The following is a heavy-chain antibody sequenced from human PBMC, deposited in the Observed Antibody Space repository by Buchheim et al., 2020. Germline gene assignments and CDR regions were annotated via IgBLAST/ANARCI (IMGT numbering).Heavy chain of an antibody. J-gene: IGHJ4*02. CDR2: IYSNGNT. CDR3: ARRAYSSKEAPE. Sequence: QLQLQESGPGLVKPSETLSLICTVSGGSISSSGFYWVWIRQPPGQGLEWIGSIYSNGNTYYNPSLESRVTISADTSKNQFSLRLNSVTAADTAAYYCARRAYSSKEAPEWGRGT. V-gene: IGHV4-39*01. CDR1: GGSISSSGFY. D-gene: IGHD2-21*01.